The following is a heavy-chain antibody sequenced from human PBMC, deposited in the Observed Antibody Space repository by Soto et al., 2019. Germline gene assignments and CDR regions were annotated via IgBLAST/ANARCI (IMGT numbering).Heavy chain of an antibody. Sequence: SVKVSCKAAGCTFSSYAISWVRQAPGQGLEWMGGIIPICGTANYAQKFQGRVTITADESTSTAYMELSSLRSEDTAVYYCARDHTPEWELLPSNWFDPWGQGTLVTVSS. CDR1: GCTFSSYA. D-gene: IGHD1-26*01. J-gene: IGHJ5*02. CDR2: IIPICGTA. CDR3: ARDHTPEWELLPSNWFDP. V-gene: IGHV1-69*13.